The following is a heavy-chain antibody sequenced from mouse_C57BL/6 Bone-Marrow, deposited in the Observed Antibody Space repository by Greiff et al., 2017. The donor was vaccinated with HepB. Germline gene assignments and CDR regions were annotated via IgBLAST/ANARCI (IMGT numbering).Heavy chain of an antibody. CDR1: GFNIKDDY. D-gene: IGHD1-1*01. J-gene: IGHJ3*01. CDR2: IDPENGDT. CDR3: TTGDGRSFAY. Sequence: VQLQQSGAELVRPGASVKLSCTASGFNIKDDYMHWVKQRPEQGLEWIGWIDPENGDTEYASKFQGKATITADTSSNTAYLQLSSLTSEDTAVYYCTTGDGRSFAYWGQGTLVTVSA. V-gene: IGHV14-4*01.